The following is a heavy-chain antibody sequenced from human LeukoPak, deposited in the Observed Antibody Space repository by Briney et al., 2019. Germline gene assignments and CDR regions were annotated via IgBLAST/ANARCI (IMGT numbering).Heavy chain of an antibody. CDR2: ISGSGGST. CDR3: AKDMGGGIAVAVPYYYYYGMDV. Sequence: SGGSLRLSCAASGFTFSSYAMSWVRQAPGKGLEWVSAISGSGGSTYYADSVKGRFTISRDNSKNTLYLQMNSLRAEDTAVYYCAKDMGGGIAVAVPYYYYYGMDVWGQGTTVTVSS. V-gene: IGHV3-23*01. CDR1: GFTFSSYA. D-gene: IGHD6-19*01. J-gene: IGHJ6*02.